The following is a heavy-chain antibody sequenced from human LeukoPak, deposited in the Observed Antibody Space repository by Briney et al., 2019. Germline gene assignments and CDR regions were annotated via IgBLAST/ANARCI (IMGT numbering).Heavy chain of an antibody. CDR3: AKDIYSSSWYYFDY. CDR2: VSGSDGST. Sequence: PGGSLRLSCAASGFIFSNYPMSWVRQAPGKGLEWVSGVSGSDGSTYYADSVKGRFTISRDNSKNTLYLQMNSLRAEDTAVYYCAKDIYSSSWYYFDYWGQGTLVTVSS. V-gene: IGHV3-23*01. D-gene: IGHD6-13*01. CDR1: GFIFSNYP. J-gene: IGHJ4*02.